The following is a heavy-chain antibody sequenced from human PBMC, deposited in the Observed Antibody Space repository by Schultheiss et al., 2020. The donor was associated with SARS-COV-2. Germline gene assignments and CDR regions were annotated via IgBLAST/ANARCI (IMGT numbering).Heavy chain of an antibody. V-gene: IGHV3-30*03. Sequence: GGSLRLSCAASGFTFSSYAMSWVRQAPGKGLEWVAVISYDGSNKYYADSVKGRFTISRDNAKNSLYLQMNSLRAEDTAVYYCARGIQLWSIRQWGQGTLVTVSS. D-gene: IGHD5-18*01. CDR2: ISYDGSNK. CDR3: ARGIQLWSIRQ. J-gene: IGHJ1*01. CDR1: GFTFSSYA.